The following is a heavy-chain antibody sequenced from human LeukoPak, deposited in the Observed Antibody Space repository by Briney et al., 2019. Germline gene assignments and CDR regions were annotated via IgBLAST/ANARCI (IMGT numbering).Heavy chain of an antibody. CDR2: IYSGGST. D-gene: IGHD1-26*01. J-gene: IGHJ4*02. V-gene: IGHV3-66*02. Sequence: GGSLRLSCAASGFTVSSNYMSWVRQAPGKGLEWVSVIYSGGSTYYADSEKGRFTISRDNSKNTLYLQMNSLRAEDTAVYYCARAVGARAYFDYWGQGTLVTVSS. CDR3: ARAVGARAYFDY. CDR1: GFTVSSNY.